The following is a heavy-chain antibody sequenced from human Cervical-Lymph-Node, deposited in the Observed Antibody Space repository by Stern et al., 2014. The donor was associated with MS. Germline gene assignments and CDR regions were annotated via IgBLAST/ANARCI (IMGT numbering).Heavy chain of an antibody. CDR3: ARVDDFWSGYYYYGMDV. D-gene: IGHD3-3*01. CDR2: LKQDGSEK. CDR1: GFTFSSYW. J-gene: IGHJ6*02. Sequence: EVQLLESGGGLVQPGGSLRLSCAASGFTFSSYWMSWVRQAPGKGLEWVANLKQDGSEKSYVDSVKGRFTISRDNAKNSLYLQMNSLRAEDTAVYYCARVDDFWSGYYYYGMDVWGQGTTVTVSS. V-gene: IGHV3-7*01.